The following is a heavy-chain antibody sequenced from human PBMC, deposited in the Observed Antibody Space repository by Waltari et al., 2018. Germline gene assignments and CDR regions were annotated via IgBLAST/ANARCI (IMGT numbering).Heavy chain of an antibody. CDR2: ISWEGGST. V-gene: IGHV3-43D*04. CDR3: AKDFLLNTDYYYGMDV. CDR1: GFTFDDYA. D-gene: IGHD3-16*01. J-gene: IGHJ6*02. Sequence: EVQLVESGGVVVQPGGSLRLSCAASGFTFDDYAMHWVRQAPGKGLEWVSLISWEGGSTYYADSVKGRFTISRDNSKNSLYLQMNSLRAEDTALYYCAKDFLLNTDYYYGMDVWGQGTTVTVSS.